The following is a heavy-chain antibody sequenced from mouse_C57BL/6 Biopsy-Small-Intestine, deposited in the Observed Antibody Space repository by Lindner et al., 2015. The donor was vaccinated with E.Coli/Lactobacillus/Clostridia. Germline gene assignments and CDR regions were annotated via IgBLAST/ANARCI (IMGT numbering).Heavy chain of an antibody. CDR2: IYPYIGGN. CDR3: ARRGSYYYFDY. J-gene: IGHJ2*01. V-gene: IGHV1-34*01. CDR1: GYKFTDYN. D-gene: IGHD2-12*01. Sequence: VQLQESGPELVRPGASVKISCKTSGYKFTDYNMDWVKQSHGKSLEWIGYIYPYIGGNDYNQKFKSKATLTVDKSSSIAYMELHSLTFEDSAVYYCARRGSYYYFDYWGQGTTLIVSS.